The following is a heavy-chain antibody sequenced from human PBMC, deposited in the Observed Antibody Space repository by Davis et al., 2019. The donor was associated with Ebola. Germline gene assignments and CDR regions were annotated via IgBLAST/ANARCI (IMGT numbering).Heavy chain of an antibody. V-gene: IGHV4-31*02. D-gene: IGHD3/OR15-3a*01. J-gene: IGHJ4*02. CDR2: MYYDGSA. CDR1: GGSICSGAYY. CDR3: ARAEVGHASPLDC. Sequence: MPSETLSPPCRIPGGSICSGAYYWGWIRQFPGKGLEWIGYMYYDGSAFHNPPLKSRATISLDKSNNQFSLKLRSVTAADTAVYYCARAEVGHASPLDCWGQGTLVTVSS.